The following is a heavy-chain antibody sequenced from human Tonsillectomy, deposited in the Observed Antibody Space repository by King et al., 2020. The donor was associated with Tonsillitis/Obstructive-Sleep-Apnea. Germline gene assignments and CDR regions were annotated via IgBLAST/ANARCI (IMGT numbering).Heavy chain of an antibody. Sequence: VQLVESGGGLVQPGGSLRLSCAASGLTVSTNYMNWVRQAPGKGLEWVSVIDSGDSTNYADSVKGRFIISRDNSKNTLYLQMNSLRAEDTAVYYCAREGDGYYSYYMDVWGKGTTVTVSS. CDR2: IDSGDST. J-gene: IGHJ6*03. D-gene: IGHD3-16*01. V-gene: IGHV3-66*01. CDR1: GLTVSTNY. CDR3: AREGDGYYSYYMDV.